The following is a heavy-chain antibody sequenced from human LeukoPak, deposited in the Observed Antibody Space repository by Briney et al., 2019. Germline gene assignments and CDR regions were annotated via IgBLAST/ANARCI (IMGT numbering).Heavy chain of an antibody. D-gene: IGHD5-12*01. CDR1: GVPFSGYW. CDR2: IDYDGAGT. CDR3: ARSASGYDA. Sequence: GGSLRLSCAASGVPFSGYWMHWVRHAPGKGVVWVSHIDYDGAGTTYADSVKGPFTISRDNAKNTLYLQMNSLRVEDTAVYYCARSASGYDAWGQGTLVTVSS. V-gene: IGHV3-74*01. J-gene: IGHJ5*02.